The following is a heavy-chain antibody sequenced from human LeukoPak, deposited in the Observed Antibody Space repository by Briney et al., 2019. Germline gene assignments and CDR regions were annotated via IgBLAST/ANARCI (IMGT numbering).Heavy chain of an antibody. CDR1: GGSISSHY. V-gene: IGHV4-59*11. D-gene: IGHD1-26*01. Sequence: PSETLSLTCTVSGGSISSHYWSWIRQPPGKGLEWIGYIYYSGSTNYNPSLKSRVTISVDTSKNQFSLKLSSVTAADTAVYYCARYSGSYWTSHFDYWGQGTLVTVSS. CDR3: ARYSGSYWTSHFDY. CDR2: IYYSGST. J-gene: IGHJ4*02.